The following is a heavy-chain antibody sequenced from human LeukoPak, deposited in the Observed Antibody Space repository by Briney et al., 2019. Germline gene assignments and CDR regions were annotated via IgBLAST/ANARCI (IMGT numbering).Heavy chain of an antibody. D-gene: IGHD1-1*01. CDR1: GFTVSSNY. V-gene: IGHV3-66*01. CDR3: ARDRYGP. CDR2: IYSGGNT. J-gene: IGHJ4*02. Sequence: GGSLRLSCAASGFTVSSNYMNWVRQAPGKGLEWVSVIYSGGNTYHADSVKGRFTISRDSSKNTVYLQMNSLRAEDTAVYYCARDRYGPRGQGTLVTVSS.